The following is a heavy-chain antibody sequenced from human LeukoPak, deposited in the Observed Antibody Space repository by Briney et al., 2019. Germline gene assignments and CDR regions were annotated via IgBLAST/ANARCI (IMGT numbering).Heavy chain of an antibody. D-gene: IGHD4-23*01. V-gene: IGHV4-59*01. CDR2: IHYSGST. CDR3: ARYGGNSAFYWYFDL. CDR1: DGSISSSY. J-gene: IGHJ2*01. Sequence: SETLSLTCAVSDGSISSSYWSWIRQPPGKGLEWIGYIHYSGSTDYNPSLKSRVTISVDTSKNQFSLKLSSVTAADTAVYYCARYGGNSAFYWYFDLWGRGTLVTVSS.